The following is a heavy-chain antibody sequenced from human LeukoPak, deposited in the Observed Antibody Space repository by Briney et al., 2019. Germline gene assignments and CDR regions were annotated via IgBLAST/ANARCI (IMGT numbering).Heavy chain of an antibody. J-gene: IGHJ5*02. CDR3: ARVENYGSGSSEYWFDP. Sequence: SETLSLTCNVSGGSISNYYWTWIRQPAGRGLEWIGRIYSSGTTTYNPSLKSRVAMSVDTSKNQLSLHLSSVTAADTAVYYCARVENYGSGSSEYWFDPWGQGTLVTVSS. CDR1: GGSISNYY. CDR2: IYSSGTT. V-gene: IGHV4-4*07. D-gene: IGHD3-10*01.